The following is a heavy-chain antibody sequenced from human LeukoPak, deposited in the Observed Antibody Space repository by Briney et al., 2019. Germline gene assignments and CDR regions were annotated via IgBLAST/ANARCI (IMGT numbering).Heavy chain of an antibody. V-gene: IGHV6-1*01. D-gene: IGHD1-20*01. CDR2: TYYRSKWYN. CDR3: VRGGAIRVTGMTPFDY. CDR1: GDSVSSNSAI. J-gene: IGHJ4*02. Sequence: SQTLSLTCAISGDSVSSNSAIWYWIRQYPSRGLEWLGRTYYRSKWYNDYAVSVKSRITFNPDTSKNQLSLHLNSVTPEDTATYYCVRGGAIRVTGMTPFDYWGQGTLVTVSS.